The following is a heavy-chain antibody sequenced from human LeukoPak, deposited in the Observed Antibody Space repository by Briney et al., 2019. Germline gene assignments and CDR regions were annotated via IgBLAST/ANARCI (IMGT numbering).Heavy chain of an antibody. D-gene: IGHD3-3*01. Sequence: GGSLRLSCAASGFTFSSFALNWVRQAPGKGLEWVSAISGSGRDTDYADSVKGRFTISRDNSKNSLYLQMNSLRAEDTAVYYCARAGRFLDAFDIWGQGTMVTVSS. V-gene: IGHV3-23*01. CDR1: GFTFSSFA. CDR3: ARAGRFLDAFDI. CDR2: ISGSGRDT. J-gene: IGHJ3*02.